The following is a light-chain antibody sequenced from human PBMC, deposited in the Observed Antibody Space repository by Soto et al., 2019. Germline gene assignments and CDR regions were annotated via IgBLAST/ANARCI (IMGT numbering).Light chain of an antibody. V-gene: IGKV1-39*01. CDR1: ESVSSY. CDR2: AAS. Sequence: DIQMTQSPSSLSASVGDRVTITCRAKESVSSYVNWYQQKPGKAPKLLIYAASSLQSGVPARFSGSGSVTDFTLAISGLQPEDFATYYCQQSYSKWTFGQGTKVEIK. J-gene: IGKJ1*01. CDR3: QQSYSKWT.